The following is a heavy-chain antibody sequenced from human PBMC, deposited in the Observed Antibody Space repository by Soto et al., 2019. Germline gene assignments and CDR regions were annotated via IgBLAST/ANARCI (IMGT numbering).Heavy chain of an antibody. CDR3: ARVGVWDDDYADYFDD. CDR2: IYYSWST. Sequence: LQLQESGPGLVKPSQTLSLTCTVSGGSISSGGYSWSWVRQHPGKCLEWIGYIYYSWSTYYNPSLKSRVTISVDTSKNQFSLKLSSVTVADAAADYCARVGVWDDDYADYFDDWGQGTLVTVSS. J-gene: IGHJ4*02. D-gene: IGHD4-17*01. CDR1: GGSISSGGYS. V-gene: IGHV4-31*03.